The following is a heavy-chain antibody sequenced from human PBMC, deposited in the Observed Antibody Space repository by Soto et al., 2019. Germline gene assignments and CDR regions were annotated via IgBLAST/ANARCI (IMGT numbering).Heavy chain of an antibody. Sequence: EVQLVESGGGLVQPGGSLRLSCAASGFTVSSNYMSWVRQAPGKGLEWVSVIYSGGTTYYADSVKGRFTIARDKSKNTMELQMNSLRAEDTAGYYGARHGDRSDYRGWFDPWGQGNLVTVSS. V-gene: IGHV3-66*04. D-gene: IGHD3-22*01. J-gene: IGHJ5*02. CDR3: ARHGDRSDYRGWFDP. CDR2: IYSGGTT. CDR1: GFTVSSNY.